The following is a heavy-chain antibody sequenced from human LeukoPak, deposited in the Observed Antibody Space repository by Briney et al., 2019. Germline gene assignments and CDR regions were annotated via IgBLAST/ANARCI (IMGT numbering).Heavy chain of an antibody. CDR1: GFIFSSYA. V-gene: IGHV3-30*04. CDR3: ARETYYYDSSGYYSDYFDY. J-gene: IGHJ4*02. Sequence: QAGGSLRLSCAASGFIFSSYAMHWVRQAPGKGLEWVAVISYDGSNKYYADSVKGRFTISRDNSKNTLYLQMNSLGAEDTAVYYCARETYYYDSSGYYSDYFDYWGQGTLVTVSS. CDR2: ISYDGSNK. D-gene: IGHD3-22*01.